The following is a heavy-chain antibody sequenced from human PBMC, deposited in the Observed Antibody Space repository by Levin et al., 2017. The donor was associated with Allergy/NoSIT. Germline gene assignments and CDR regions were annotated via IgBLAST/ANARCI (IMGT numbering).Heavy chain of an antibody. Sequence: GESLKISCAASGFTFSDHYMDWVRQAPGKGLEWVGRIRNKANSYTTEYDPSVKGRFTISRDDSKDSLYLQMNSLKTEDTAVYYCVRAGYSARDFDCWGQGTLVSVSS. J-gene: IGHJ4*02. CDR1: GFTFSDHY. CDR3: VRAGYSARDFDC. CDR2: IRNKANSYTT. D-gene: IGHD2-21*01. V-gene: IGHV3-72*01.